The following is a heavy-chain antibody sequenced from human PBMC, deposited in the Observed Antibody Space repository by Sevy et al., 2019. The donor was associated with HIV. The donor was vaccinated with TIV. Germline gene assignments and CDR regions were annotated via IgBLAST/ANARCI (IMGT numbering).Heavy chain of an antibody. D-gene: IGHD6-19*01. V-gene: IGHV1-2*04. CDR1: GYTFTGYY. CDR3: ALTLVGVAGHNWFDP. J-gene: IGHJ5*02. CDR2: INPNSGGT. Sequence: ASVKVSCKASGYTFTGYYMLWVRQAPGQGLEWMGWINPNSGGTNYAQKFQGWVTMTRDTSISTAYMELSRLRSDDTAVYYCALTLVGVAGHNWFDPWGQGTLVTVSS.